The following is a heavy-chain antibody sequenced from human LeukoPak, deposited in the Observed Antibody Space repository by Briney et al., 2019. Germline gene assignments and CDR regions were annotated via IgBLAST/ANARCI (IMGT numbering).Heavy chain of an antibody. CDR3: ARDPSTIAVAGTYVY. V-gene: IGHV3-21*01. Sequence: GGSLRLSCAASGFTFSSYSMNWVSQARGKGLEWVSSISSSSSYIYYADSVKGRFTISRDNAKNSLYLQMNSLRAEDTAVYYCARDPSTIAVAGTYVYWGQGTLVTVSS. D-gene: IGHD6-19*01. CDR2: ISSSSSYI. J-gene: IGHJ4*02. CDR1: GFTFSSYS.